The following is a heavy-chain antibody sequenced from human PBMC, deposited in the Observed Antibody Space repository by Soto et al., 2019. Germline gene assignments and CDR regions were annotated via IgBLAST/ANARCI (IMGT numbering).Heavy chain of an antibody. Sequence: EVQLLESGGGLVQPGGSLRLSCAASGITFSSYAMNWVRQAPGKGLEWGSSISGSGGITHYADSVKGRFTISRDNSKNTLYLQMNTLRAEDTAIYYCAKAVATTFGWFDPWGQGTLVTVSS. J-gene: IGHJ5*02. CDR1: GITFSSYA. CDR2: ISGSGGIT. V-gene: IGHV3-23*01. D-gene: IGHD2-15*01. CDR3: AKAVATTFGWFDP.